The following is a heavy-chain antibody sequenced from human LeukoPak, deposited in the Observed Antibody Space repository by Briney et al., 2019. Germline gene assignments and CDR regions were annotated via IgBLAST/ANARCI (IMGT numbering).Heavy chain of an antibody. J-gene: IGHJ4*02. CDR3: TSCSSISCYTFDFDY. Sequence: GGSLRLSCTASGFTFGDYAMSWVRQAPGNGLEWVGFIRSKAYDGTTEYAASVKGRSTISRDDSKKIAYLQMNSLKTEDTAVYYCTSCSSISCYTFDFDYWGQGTLVTVSS. D-gene: IGHD2-2*02. CDR2: IRSKAYDGTT. CDR1: GFTFGDYA. V-gene: IGHV3-49*04.